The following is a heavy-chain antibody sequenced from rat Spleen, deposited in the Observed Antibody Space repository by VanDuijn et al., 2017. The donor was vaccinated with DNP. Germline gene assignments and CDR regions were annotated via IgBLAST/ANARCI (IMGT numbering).Heavy chain of an antibody. CDR2: ISTNGGST. V-gene: IGHV5-7*01. CDR1: GFTFSDYN. Sequence: EVRLMESGGGLVQPGRSLTLSCAASGFTFSDYNMYWVRQAPEKGLERIASISTNGGSTYYPDSVKGRFTISRDNAENTIYLQMNSLRSEDTATYYCAKHLDVWGQGTSVIVSS. J-gene: IGHJ4*01. CDR3: AKHLDV.